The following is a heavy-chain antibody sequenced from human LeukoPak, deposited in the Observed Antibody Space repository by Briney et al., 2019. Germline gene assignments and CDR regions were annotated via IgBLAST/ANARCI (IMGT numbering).Heavy chain of an antibody. CDR2: INPNSGGT. Sequence: GASVKVSCKSSGYTFTGYYMHWVRQAPGQGREWMGWINPNSGGTNYAQKFQGRVTMTRDTSISTAYMELSRLRSDDTAVYYCARVEYSGGWYVDYWGQGTLVTVSS. V-gene: IGHV1-2*02. CDR3: ARVEYSGGWYVDY. CDR1: GYTFTGYY. D-gene: IGHD6-19*01. J-gene: IGHJ4*02.